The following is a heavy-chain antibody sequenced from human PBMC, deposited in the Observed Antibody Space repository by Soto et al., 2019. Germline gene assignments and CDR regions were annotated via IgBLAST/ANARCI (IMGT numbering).Heavy chain of an antibody. V-gene: IGHV2-5*02. Sequence: QITLKESGPTLVKPTQTLTLTCSFSGFSLNTHGVGLGSIHQPPGKALEFLALIYWDDNKRYSPSLKNRLAITKDTSKCHVGLTRTNIAPVDTGTYYCAHTDVLYGGGDCYHPNRFHPWCQGTLVTVS. J-gene: IGHJ5*02. CDR3: AHTDVLYGGGDCYHPNRFHP. CDR1: GFSLNTHGVG. D-gene: IGHD2-21*02. CDR2: IYWDDNK.